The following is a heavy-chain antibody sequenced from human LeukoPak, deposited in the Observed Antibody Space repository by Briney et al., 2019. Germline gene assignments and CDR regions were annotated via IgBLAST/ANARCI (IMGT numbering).Heavy chain of an antibody. CDR3: ARSVVAAAGPAEYFQH. V-gene: IGHV1-69*04. CDR1: GGIFSSYA. D-gene: IGHD6-13*01. J-gene: IGHJ1*01. Sequence: SVKVSCKASGGIFSSYAISWVRQAPGQGLEWMGRIIPILGIANYAQKFQGRVTITADKSTSTAYMELSSLRSEDTAVYYCARSVVAAAGPAEYFQHWGQGTLVTVSS. CDR2: IIPILGIA.